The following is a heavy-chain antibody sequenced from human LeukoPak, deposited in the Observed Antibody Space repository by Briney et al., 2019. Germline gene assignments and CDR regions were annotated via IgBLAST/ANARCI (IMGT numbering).Heavy chain of an antibody. D-gene: IGHD3-10*01. CDR2: FDPEDGET. Sequence: ASVKVSCKVSGYTLTELSMHWVRQAPGKGLEWMGGFDPEDGETIYAQKFRGRVTMTEDTSTDTAYMELSSLRSEDTAVYYCATLGITMVRGGSHNWFDPWGQGTLVTVSS. CDR1: GYTLTELS. V-gene: IGHV1-24*01. J-gene: IGHJ5*02. CDR3: ATLGITMVRGGSHNWFDP.